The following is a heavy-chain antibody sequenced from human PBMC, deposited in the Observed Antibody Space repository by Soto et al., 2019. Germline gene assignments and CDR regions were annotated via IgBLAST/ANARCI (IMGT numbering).Heavy chain of an antibody. CDR2: ISGSGGST. V-gene: IGHV3-23*01. Sequence: GGSLRLSCAASGFTFSSYAMSWVRQAPEKRLEWLAAISGSGGSTYYADSVKGWFSISRDNSKNTLYLQMNSLRAEDTAVYYWGKDSHYYYGMDVWGQGTTVTFSS. J-gene: IGHJ6*02. CDR1: GFTFSSYA. CDR3: GKDSHYYYGMDV.